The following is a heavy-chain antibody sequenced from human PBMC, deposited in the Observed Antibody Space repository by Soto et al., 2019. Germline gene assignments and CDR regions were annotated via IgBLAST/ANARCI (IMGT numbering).Heavy chain of an antibody. V-gene: IGHV3-15*01. Sequence: GGSLRLSCAASGFTFSNAWMSWVRQAPGKGLEWVGRIKSKTDGGTTDYAAPVKGRFTISRDDSKNTLYLQMNSLKTEDTAVYYCTTDPTSPLLGEFDYWGQGTLVTSPQ. CDR2: IKSKTDGGTT. D-gene: IGHD4-17*01. J-gene: IGHJ4*02. CDR3: TTDPTSPLLGEFDY. CDR1: GFTFSNAW.